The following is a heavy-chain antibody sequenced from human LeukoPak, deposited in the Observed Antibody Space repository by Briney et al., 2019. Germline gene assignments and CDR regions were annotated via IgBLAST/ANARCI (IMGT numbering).Heavy chain of an antibody. CDR2: ISSSSSYI. CDR1: GFTFSSYS. D-gene: IGHD3-9*01. J-gene: IGHJ4*02. V-gene: IGHV3-21*01. CDR3: ARHSRYDILTGYYFDY. Sequence: GGSLRLSCAASGFTFSSYSMNWVRQAPGRGLEWVSSISSSSSYIYYADSVKGRFTISRDNAKNSLYLQMNSLRAEDTAVYYCARHSRYDILTGYYFDYWGQGTLVTVSS.